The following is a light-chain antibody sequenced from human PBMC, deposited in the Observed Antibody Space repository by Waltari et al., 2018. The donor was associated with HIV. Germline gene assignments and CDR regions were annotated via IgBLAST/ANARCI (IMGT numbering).Light chain of an antibody. CDR1: QTVSTN. V-gene: IGKV3-15*01. J-gene: IGKJ1*01. CDR3: QQYNNWPPWT. Sequence: VMTQSPATLSVSPGDRATLSCRASQTVSTNLAWYQQKPGQAPRLLIYDAATRATGIPARFSGRWSCTEFPLTIPSLPSEDSAIYYCQQYNNWPPWTFGQGTKVEIK. CDR2: DAA.